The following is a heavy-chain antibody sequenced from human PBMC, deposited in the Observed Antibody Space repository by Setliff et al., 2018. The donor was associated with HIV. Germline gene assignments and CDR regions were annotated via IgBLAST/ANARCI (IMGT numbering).Heavy chain of an antibody. CDR2: INTNTGNP. J-gene: IGHJ6*02. V-gene: IGHV7-4-1*02. Sequence: ASVKVSCKASGYTFTSYAMNWVRQAPGQGLEWMGWINTNTGNPTYAQGFTGRFVFSLDTSVSTAYLQISSLKAEDTAVYYCASPDPLIGVSHYDSGGYRRNYYYYYGMDVWGQGTTVTVSS. CDR1: GYTFTSYA. D-gene: IGHD3-22*01. CDR3: ASPDPLIGVSHYDSGGYRRNYYYYYGMDV.